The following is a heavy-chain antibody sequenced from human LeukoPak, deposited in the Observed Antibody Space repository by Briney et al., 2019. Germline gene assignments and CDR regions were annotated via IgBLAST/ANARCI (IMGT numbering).Heavy chain of an antibody. Sequence: ASVKVSCKAFGYTFTGYYMHWVRQAPGQGLEWMGWINPNSGGTNYAQKFQGRVTMTRDTSISTAYMELSRLRSDDTAVYYCARELKLWSAFDYWGQGTLVTVSS. D-gene: IGHD5-18*01. CDR2: INPNSGGT. V-gene: IGHV1-2*02. CDR1: GYTFTGYY. CDR3: ARELKLWSAFDY. J-gene: IGHJ4*02.